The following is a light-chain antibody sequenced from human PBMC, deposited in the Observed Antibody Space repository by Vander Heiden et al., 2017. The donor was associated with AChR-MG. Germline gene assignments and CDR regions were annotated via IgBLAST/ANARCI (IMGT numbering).Light chain of an antibody. CDR1: SSDVGGYNY. J-gene: IGLJ2*01. CDR2: DVS. V-gene: IGLV2-11*01. CDR3: CSYAGSYTVV. Sequence: QSALTQPRSVSGSPGQSVTISCTGTSSDVGGYNYVSWYQQHPGKAPKLRIYDVSKRPSGVPDRFSGSKSGNTASLTISGLQAEDEADDDCCSYAGSYTVVFGGGTKLTVL.